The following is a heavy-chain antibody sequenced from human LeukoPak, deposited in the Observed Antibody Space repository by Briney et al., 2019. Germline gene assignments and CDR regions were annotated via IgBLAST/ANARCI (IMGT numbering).Heavy chain of an antibody. CDR2: INPNSGGT. J-gene: IGHJ4*02. D-gene: IGHD6-19*01. V-gene: IGHV1-2*02. CDR1: GGTFSSYA. Sequence: EASVKVSCKASGGTFSSYAISWVRQAPGQGLEWMGWINPNSGGTNYAQKFQGRVTMTRDTSISTAYMELSRLRSDDTAVYYCARDAGYSSGWDDYWGQGTLVTVSS. CDR3: ARDAGYSSGWDDY.